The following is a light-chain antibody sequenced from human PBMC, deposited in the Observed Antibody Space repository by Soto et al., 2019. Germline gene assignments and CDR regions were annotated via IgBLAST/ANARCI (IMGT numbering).Light chain of an antibody. V-gene: IGKV3-20*01. CDR1: QSVSSY. J-gene: IGKJ5*01. CDR2: SSS. CDR3: QQYGSSLIT. Sequence: PGGRATLSCRASQSVSSYLAWYQQKPGQAPRLLIYSSSIRATGIPDRFSGSGSGTDFTLTISRLEPEDFAVYYCQQYGSSLITFGQGTRLEIK.